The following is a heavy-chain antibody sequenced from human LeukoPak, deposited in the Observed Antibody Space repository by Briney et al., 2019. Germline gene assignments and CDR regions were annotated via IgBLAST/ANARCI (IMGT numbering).Heavy chain of an antibody. V-gene: IGHV3-9*01. CDR2: ISWNSGSI. D-gene: IGHD1-1*01. J-gene: IGHJ6*02. CDR1: GLTFDDYA. Sequence: GRSLRLSCAASGLTFDDYAMHWVRQAPGKGLEWVSGISWNSGSIGYADSVKGRFTISRDNAKNSLYLQVNSLRAEDTALYYCAGTTAYYGMDVWGQGTTVTVSS. CDR3: AGTTAYYGMDV.